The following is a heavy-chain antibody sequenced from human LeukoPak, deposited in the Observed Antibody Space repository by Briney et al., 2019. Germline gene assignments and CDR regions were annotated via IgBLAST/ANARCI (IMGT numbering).Heavy chain of an antibody. CDR1: GYTFSSYA. Sequence: ASVKVSCKASGYTFSSYAMNWVRQAPGQGLEWMGWINTNTGNPTYAQGFTGRFVFSLDTSVSTAYLQISSLKPEDTAVYYCARAGYCSAAGCRLWAYWGQGTLVTVSS. CDR2: INTNTGNP. V-gene: IGHV7-4-1*02. D-gene: IGHD2-15*01. J-gene: IGHJ4*02. CDR3: ARAGYCSAAGCRLWAY.